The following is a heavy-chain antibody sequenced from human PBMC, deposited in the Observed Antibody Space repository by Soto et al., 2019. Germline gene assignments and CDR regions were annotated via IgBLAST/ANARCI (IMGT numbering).Heavy chain of an antibody. CDR2: IYYSGST. J-gene: IGHJ6*02. V-gene: IGHV4-59*01. CDR3: AREPSMTTHGGMDV. CDR1: GGSMSSYD. Sequence: SEALCHTCTGSGGSMSSYDGSVIHQPPGKGLEWIGYIYYSGSTNYNPSLKSRVTISVDTSKNQFSLKLSSVTAADTAVYYCAREPSMTTHGGMDVWGQGTTVTVS. D-gene: IGHD4-17*01.